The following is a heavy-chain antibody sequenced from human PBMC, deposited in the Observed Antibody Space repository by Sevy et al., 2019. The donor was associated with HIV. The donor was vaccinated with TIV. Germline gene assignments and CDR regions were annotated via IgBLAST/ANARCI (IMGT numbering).Heavy chain of an antibody. Sequence: GGSLRLSCVASGFTYSTYAMSWVRQSPGKGLEWVSIVSASGSVTFYADSVKGRFTISRDNSKDTLYLQMNSLRVDETAVYYCAKGAMGTSNKSYFSDYWGQGTLVTVSS. V-gene: IGHV3-23*01. D-gene: IGHD2-8*01. J-gene: IGHJ4*02. CDR2: VSASGSVT. CDR1: GFTYSTYA. CDR3: AKGAMGTSNKSYFSDY.